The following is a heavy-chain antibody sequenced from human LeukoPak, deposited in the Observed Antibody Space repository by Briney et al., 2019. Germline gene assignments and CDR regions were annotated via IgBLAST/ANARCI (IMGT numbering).Heavy chain of an antibody. CDR1: GFTFSSYA. D-gene: IGHD1-26*01. Sequence: GGSLRLSCAASGFTFSSYAMSWVRQAPGKGLEWVSAISGSGGSTYYADSVKGRFTISRDNSKDTLYLQMNSLRAEDTAVYYCARERGRVGAFDYWGQGTLVTVSS. V-gene: IGHV3-23*01. CDR2: ISGSGGST. CDR3: ARERGRVGAFDY. J-gene: IGHJ4*02.